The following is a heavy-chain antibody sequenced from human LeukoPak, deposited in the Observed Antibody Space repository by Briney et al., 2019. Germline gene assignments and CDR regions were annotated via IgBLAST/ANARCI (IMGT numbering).Heavy chain of an antibody. CDR1: GFTFSSYN. J-gene: IGHJ6*03. CDR3: ARDLGPYYYYMDV. CDR2: VSSSLSYI. V-gene: IGHV3-21*01. Sequence: GGSLRHSCAASGFTFSSYNMNGGRQAPGKGLEGGSSVSSSLSYIYYAKSVKGRFTISRDNAKNPLYLQMNSLRAEETAVYYCARDLGPYYYYMDVWGKGATVTVSS.